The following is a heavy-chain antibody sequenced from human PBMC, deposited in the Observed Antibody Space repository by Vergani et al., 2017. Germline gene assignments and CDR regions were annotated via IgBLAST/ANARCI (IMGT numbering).Heavy chain of an antibody. V-gene: IGHV3-30*02. CDR3: AKGHSGQIGSPHDYYFDY. CDR2: IRSDGGSE. D-gene: IGHD1-26*01. Sequence: VQLLESGGGLAQPGGSLRLSCAASGFTFRNYAMTWVRQAPGKGLEWVSFIRSDGGSEMYADSVRGRFTISRDNSKNTVSLEMLSLRTEDTAVYYCAKGHSGQIGSPHDYYFDYWGQGTLVTVSS. J-gene: IGHJ4*02. CDR1: GFTFRNYA.